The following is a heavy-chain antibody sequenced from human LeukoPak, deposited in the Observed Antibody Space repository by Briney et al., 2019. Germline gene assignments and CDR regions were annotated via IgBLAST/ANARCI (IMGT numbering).Heavy chain of an antibody. CDR3: ARTSRSGAYWRDFDY. D-gene: IGHD2-15*01. J-gene: IGHJ4*02. CDR2: INSDESTT. CDR1: GFTFNNYW. V-gene: IGHV3-74*01. Sequence: GGSLRLSCAASGFTFNNYWMHWVRQAPGKGLVWVSRINSDESTTTYADSVKGRFTISRDNAENTLYLQMNSLRAEDTAVYYCARTSRSGAYWRDFDYWGQGTLVTVSS.